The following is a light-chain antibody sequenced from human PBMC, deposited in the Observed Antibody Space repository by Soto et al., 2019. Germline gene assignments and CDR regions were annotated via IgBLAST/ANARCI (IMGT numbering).Light chain of an antibody. Sequence: DIVVTQSPDSLAVSLGERATINCKSSQSVLYSSNNKNYLAWYQQKPGQPPKVLIYWASNRESGVPDRFSGSGSGKDFTLTISSLQAEDVAVYYCQQYYSTPWTFGQGTKVEIK. CDR2: WAS. V-gene: IGKV4-1*01. J-gene: IGKJ1*01. CDR3: QQYYSTPWT. CDR1: QSVLYSSNNKNY.